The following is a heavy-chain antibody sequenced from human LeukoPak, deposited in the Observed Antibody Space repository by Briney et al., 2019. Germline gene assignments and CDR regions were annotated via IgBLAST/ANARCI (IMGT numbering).Heavy chain of an antibody. Sequence: TSETLSLTCTVSGGSISSYYWSWIRQPPGKGLEWIGYIYYSGSTNYNPSLKSRVTISVDTSKNQFSLKLSSVTAADTAVYFCASAPCGGDCYLGHWGQGTLVTVSS. CDR3: ASAPCGGDCYLGH. J-gene: IGHJ4*02. CDR2: IYYSGST. D-gene: IGHD2-21*02. V-gene: IGHV4-59*08. CDR1: GGSISSYY.